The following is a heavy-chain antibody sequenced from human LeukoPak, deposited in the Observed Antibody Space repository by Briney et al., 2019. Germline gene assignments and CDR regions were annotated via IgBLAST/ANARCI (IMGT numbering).Heavy chain of an antibody. V-gene: IGHV3-33*01. CDR1: GFTFSSYG. CDR2: IWYDGSNK. J-gene: IGHJ6*02. D-gene: IGHD2-15*01. Sequence: GRSLRLSCAASGFTFSSYGMHWVRQAPGKGLEWVAVIWYDGSNKYYADSVKGRFTISRDNSKNTLYPQMNSLRAEDTAVYYCARERVVVSTLSGMDVWGQGTTVTVSS. CDR3: ARERVVVSTLSGMDV.